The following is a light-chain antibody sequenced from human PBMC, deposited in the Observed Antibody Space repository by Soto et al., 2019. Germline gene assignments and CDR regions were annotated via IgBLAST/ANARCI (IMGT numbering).Light chain of an antibody. V-gene: IGLV2-14*01. Sequence: QSALTQPASVSGSPGQSITISCTGTSSDVGGYNYVSWYQQHPGKVPKLMIYEVSNRPSGVSNRFSGSKSGNTASLTISVLQAEDEADYYCSSYTSSTPYVFGTGTKVTVL. CDR1: SSDVGGYNY. J-gene: IGLJ1*01. CDR2: EVS. CDR3: SSYTSSTPYV.